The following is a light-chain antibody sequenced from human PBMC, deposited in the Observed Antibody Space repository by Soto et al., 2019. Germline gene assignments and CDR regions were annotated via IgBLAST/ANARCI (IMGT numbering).Light chain of an antibody. Sequence: QSVLTQPASVSGSPGQSITVSCTGTTGDVGGFDYVSWYQQHPGKAPKLMIFDVSNRPSGVSDRFSGSKSGNTASLTISGLQAEDEADYYCSSYTTTGTQVFXTGTKVTVL. CDR1: TGDVGGFDY. CDR2: DVS. CDR3: SSYTTTGTQV. J-gene: IGLJ1*01. V-gene: IGLV2-14*03.